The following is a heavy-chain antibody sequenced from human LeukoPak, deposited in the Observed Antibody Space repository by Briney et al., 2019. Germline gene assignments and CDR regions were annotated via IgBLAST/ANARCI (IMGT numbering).Heavy chain of an antibody. Sequence: TLSLTCTVSGGSISSSSYYWGWIRQHPGKGLEWIGYIYYSGSTYYNPSLKSRVTISVDTSKNQFSLKLSSMTAADTAVYYCARSGGSSGDWGQGTLVTVSS. CDR2: IYYSGST. CDR1: GGSISSSSYY. D-gene: IGHD6-19*01. J-gene: IGHJ4*02. CDR3: ARSGGSSGD. V-gene: IGHV4-31*03.